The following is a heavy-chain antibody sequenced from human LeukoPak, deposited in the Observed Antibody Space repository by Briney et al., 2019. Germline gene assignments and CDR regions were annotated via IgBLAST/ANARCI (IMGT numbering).Heavy chain of an antibody. Sequence: SETLSLTCTVSGGSINNHYWSWIRQPPGKGLEWIGYMYYTGSTKYNPSVKSRVTISVDTSKNQFSLRLSSVTAADTAVYYCVRLQQLSLMIDYWGQGTLVTVSS. D-gene: IGHD6-13*01. V-gene: IGHV4-59*08. CDR3: VRLQQLSLMIDY. J-gene: IGHJ4*02. CDR1: GGSINNHY. CDR2: MYYTGST.